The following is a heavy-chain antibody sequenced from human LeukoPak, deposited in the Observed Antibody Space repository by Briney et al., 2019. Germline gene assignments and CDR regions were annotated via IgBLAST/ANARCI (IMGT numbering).Heavy chain of an antibody. CDR1: GGSISSYY. CDR3: ARGGWYRAYYYGLDV. CDR2: IYYTGST. D-gene: IGHD1-14*01. V-gene: IGHV4-59*01. Sequence: PSETLSLTCTVSGGSISSYYWSWVRQPPGKGLEWIGYIYYTGSTKYNPSLMSRVTMSVDTSMNQFSLKLSSLTAADTAVYYCARGGWYRAYYYGLDVWGQGTTVTVSS. J-gene: IGHJ6*02.